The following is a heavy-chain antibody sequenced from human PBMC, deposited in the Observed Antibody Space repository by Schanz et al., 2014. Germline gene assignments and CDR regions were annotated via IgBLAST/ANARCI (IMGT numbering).Heavy chain of an antibody. J-gene: IGHJ4*02. V-gene: IGHV3-23*04. CDR1: GFTFSTYA. Sequence: EVRLVESGGGLVQPGGSLRLSCAASGFTFSTYAMSWVRQAPGKGLEWVSALSGSGGSTYYADSVKGRFTISRDNSKNTLYRQMSSLRAEDTAVYYCAIIGVMVAVAGARADYWGQGTLVTVSS. CDR2: LSGSGGST. D-gene: IGHD6-19*01. CDR3: AIIGVMVAVAGARADY.